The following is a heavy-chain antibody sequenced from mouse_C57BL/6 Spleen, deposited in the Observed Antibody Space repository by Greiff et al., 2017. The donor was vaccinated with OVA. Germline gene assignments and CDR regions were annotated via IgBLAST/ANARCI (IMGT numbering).Heavy chain of an antibody. J-gene: IGHJ3*01. D-gene: IGHD4-1*01. Sequence: EVHLVESGGGLVKPGGSLKLSCAASGFTFSDYGMHWVRQAPEKGLEWVAYISSGSSTISYADTVKGRFTISRDNAKNTLFLQMTSLRSEDTAMYYCARGGLTGKTWCAYWGQGTLVTVSA. CDR1: GFTFSDYG. CDR3: ARGGLTGKTWCAY. CDR2: ISSGSSTI. V-gene: IGHV5-17*01.